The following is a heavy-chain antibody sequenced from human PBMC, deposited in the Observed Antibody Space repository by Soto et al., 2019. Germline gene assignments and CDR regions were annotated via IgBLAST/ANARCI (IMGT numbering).Heavy chain of an antibody. Sequence: ETLSLTCAVYGGSFSGYYWSWIRQPPGKGLEWIGEINHSGSTNYNPSLKSRVTISVDTSKNQFSLKLSSVTAADTAVYYCARGVLSKNIVVVPAATAYYYYMDVWGKGTTVTVSS. CDR2: INHSGST. J-gene: IGHJ6*03. CDR1: GGSFSGYY. D-gene: IGHD2-2*01. CDR3: ARGVLSKNIVVVPAATAYYYYMDV. V-gene: IGHV4-34*01.